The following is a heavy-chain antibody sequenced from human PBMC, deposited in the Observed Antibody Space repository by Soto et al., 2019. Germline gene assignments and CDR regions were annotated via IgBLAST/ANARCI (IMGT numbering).Heavy chain of an antibody. J-gene: IGHJ5*02. CDR3: ARNGVPAAPGYCREKIYWFDP. CDR2: ISVYNGNT. CDR1: GYTFSRYD. D-gene: IGHD2-2*01. V-gene: IGHV1-18*04. Sequence: ASVKVSCKASGYTFSRYDISWVRHAPRQGSEWLGWISVYNGNTNYAQKFHGRVTMTTDTSTSTADMELRSLRSDYTAVYYCARNGVPAAPGYCREKIYWFDPWGQGTLVTVSS.